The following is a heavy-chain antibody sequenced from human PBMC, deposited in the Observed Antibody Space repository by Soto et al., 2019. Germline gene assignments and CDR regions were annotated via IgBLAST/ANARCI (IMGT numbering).Heavy chain of an antibody. Sequence: QVQLQQWGAGLLKPSETLSLTCAVNSESLSGYYWSWIRQSPGKGLVWIGVIDGSGNTNYSPSLRSRVAMSVDTSKNHFSLNLNSVSAADTAAYYCVGARGRLVGFDYWGQGTLVTVSS. CDR1: SESLSGYY. CDR2: IDGSGNT. V-gene: IGHV4-34*01. D-gene: IGHD1-26*01. CDR3: VGARGRLVGFDY. J-gene: IGHJ4*02.